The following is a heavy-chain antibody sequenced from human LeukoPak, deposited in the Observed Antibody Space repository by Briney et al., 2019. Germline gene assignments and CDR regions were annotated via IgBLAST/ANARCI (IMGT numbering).Heavy chain of an antibody. CDR2: ISYDGSNK. V-gene: IGHV3-30*18. J-gene: IGHJ4*02. CDR1: GFTFSSYG. CDR3: AKDEGG. D-gene: IGHD3-16*01. Sequence: GRSLRLSCAASGFTFSSYGMHWVRQAPGKGLEWVGVISYDGSNKYYADSVKGRFTISRDNSKHTLYLQMHSLRAEDTAVYCCAKDEGGWGQGTLVTVSS.